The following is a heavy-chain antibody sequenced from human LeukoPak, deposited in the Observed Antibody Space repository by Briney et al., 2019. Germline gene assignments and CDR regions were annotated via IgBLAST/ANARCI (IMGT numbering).Heavy chain of an antibody. CDR1: GFTVSSNY. CDR2: IYGGGNT. V-gene: IGHV3-53*01. CDR3: AREGPGVHHFDY. Sequence: GGSLRLSCVASGFTVSSNYMGWVRQAPGKGLEWVSIIYGGGNTFYADSVKGRFTISRDNSKNTLYLQMNSLRAEDTAVYYCAREGPGVHHFDYWGQGTLVTVSS. J-gene: IGHJ4*02. D-gene: IGHD3-10*01.